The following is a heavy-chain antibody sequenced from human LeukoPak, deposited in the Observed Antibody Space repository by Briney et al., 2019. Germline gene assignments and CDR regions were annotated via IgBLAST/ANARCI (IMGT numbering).Heavy chain of an antibody. Sequence: SQTLSLTRTVSGGSVSTGSYYWSWIRQPPGKGLGWIGYIYYSGSTNNHPYLQSRVTVSVDTSKNQFALNLSSVTAADTAVYYCARDSWGYCRSTSCNGGNRLRYGMDVWGQGTTVTVSS. V-gene: IGHV4-61*01. CDR1: GGSVSTGSYY. CDR2: IYYSGST. CDR3: ARDSWGYCRSTSCNGGNRLRYGMDV. D-gene: IGHD2-2*01. J-gene: IGHJ6*02.